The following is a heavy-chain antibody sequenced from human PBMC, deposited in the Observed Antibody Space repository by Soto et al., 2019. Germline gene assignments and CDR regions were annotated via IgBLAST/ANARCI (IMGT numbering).Heavy chain of an antibody. D-gene: IGHD1-1*01. CDR3: ARGPRVSSTGTGAH. Sequence: GGSLRLSCAVSGLTFSAYWVHWVRQVPGKGLTWVSRISDDGSTATYADSVKGRFVISRDNAKNSLYLEMNTLRVDDSGLYYCARGPRVSSTGTGAHWGRGTLVTVSS. J-gene: IGHJ4*02. V-gene: IGHV3-74*01. CDR1: GLTFSAYW. CDR2: ISDDGSTA.